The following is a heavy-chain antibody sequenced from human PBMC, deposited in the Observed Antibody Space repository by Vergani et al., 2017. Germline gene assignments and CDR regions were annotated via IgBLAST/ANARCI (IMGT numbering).Heavy chain of an antibody. CDR1: GGSVSSGSYY. CDR2: IYYSGST. Sequence: QVQLQESGPGLVKPSETLSLICTVSGGSVSSGSYYWSWIRQPPGKGLEWIGYIYYSGSTYYNPSLKSRVTITVDTSKNQFSLKLSSVTAADTAVDYCGRGVPSGVGATHFDYWGQGTLVTVSS. V-gene: IGHV4-61*01. CDR3: GRGVPSGVGATHFDY. D-gene: IGHD1-26*01. J-gene: IGHJ4*02.